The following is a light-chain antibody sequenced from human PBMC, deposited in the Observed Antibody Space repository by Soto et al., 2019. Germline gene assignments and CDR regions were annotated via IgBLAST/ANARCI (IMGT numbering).Light chain of an antibody. J-gene: IGLJ2*01. CDR2: DVS. V-gene: IGLV2-14*01. CDR1: SSDVGGYNY. Sequence: QSVLTQPASVSGSPGQSITISCTGTSSDVGGYNYVSWYQQHPGKAPKLMIYDVSNRPSGVSNRFSGSKSGNTASLTISGRHAEDDADYYCSSYTSSSTLYVVFGGGTKVTVL. CDR3: SSYTSSSTLYVV.